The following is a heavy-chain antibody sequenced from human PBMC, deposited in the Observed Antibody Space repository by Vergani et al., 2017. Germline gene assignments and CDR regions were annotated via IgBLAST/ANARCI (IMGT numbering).Heavy chain of an antibody. V-gene: IGHV3-30*18. CDR2: ISYDGSNK. CDR1: GFTFSSYV. J-gene: IGHJ4*02. Sequence: QVQLVESGGGVVQPGRSLRLSCAASGFTFSSYVMHWVRQAPGKGLEWVAVISYDGSNKYYADSVKGRFTISRDNSKNTLYLQMNSLRAEDTAVYYCAKDSLGYSSGYLGGYFDYWGQGTLVTVSS. D-gene: IGHD3-22*01. CDR3: AKDSLGYSSGYLGGYFDY.